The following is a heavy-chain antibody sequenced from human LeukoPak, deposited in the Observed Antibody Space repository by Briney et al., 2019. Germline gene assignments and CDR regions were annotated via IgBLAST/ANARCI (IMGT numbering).Heavy chain of an antibody. J-gene: IGHJ4*02. CDR1: GGSISSSFYY. D-gene: IGHD5-12*01. Sequence: PSETLSLTCTVSGGSISSSFYYWGWIRQPPGKGLEWIRSIYYSGNTYCIPSLKSRVTISVDTSKNQFSLRLSSVTAADTAVYYCARVTGYMVEDYFDYWGQGTLVTVSS. CDR2: IYYSGNT. V-gene: IGHV4-39*07. CDR3: ARVTGYMVEDYFDY.